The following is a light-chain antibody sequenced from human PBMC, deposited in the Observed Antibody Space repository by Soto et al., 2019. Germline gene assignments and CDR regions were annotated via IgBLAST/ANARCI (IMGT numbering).Light chain of an antibody. CDR2: RAS. J-gene: IGKJ1*01. CDR1: RSIGRW. CDR3: LQYRSYWT. V-gene: IGKV1-5*03. Sequence: DIQVTQSPSTLSASVGDRVTITCRASRSIGRWLAWYQQKPGTVPKVLIYRASNLESGVPSRFRCSGSGTDFTLTISSLQPDVFATYYCLQYRSYWTFGQGTRVEI.